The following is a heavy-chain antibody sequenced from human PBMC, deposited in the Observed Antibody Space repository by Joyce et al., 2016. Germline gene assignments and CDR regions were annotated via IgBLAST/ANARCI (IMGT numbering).Heavy chain of an antibody. CDR3: ARGVEDYDILTGFYFYYDS. D-gene: IGHD3-9*01. CDR1: GYNFTTYW. V-gene: IGHV5-51*01. CDR2: IYPGDSET. Sequence: EVQLVQSGAEVKKPGESLKISCEVSGYNFTTYWIGWVRQMPGKGLEWVGIIYPGDSETRYNPSFQGQVTISADKSVSAAYVQWSSLKASDTAMYYCARGVEDYDILTGFYFYYDSWGQGTLVTVSS. J-gene: IGHJ4*02.